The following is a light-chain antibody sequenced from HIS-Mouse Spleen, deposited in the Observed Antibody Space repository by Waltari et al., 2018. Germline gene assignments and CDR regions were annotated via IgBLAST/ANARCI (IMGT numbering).Light chain of an antibody. CDR2: EGS. CDR1: SSDVGSYNL. CDR3: CSYAGSSTLV. J-gene: IGLJ2*01. Sequence: QSALTQPASVSGSPGQSITISCTGTSSDVGSYNLVSWYQQHPGKAPKLMFYEGSKRPSGVSNRCAGYKSGNTASLTISGLQAEDEADYYCCSYAGSSTLVFGGGTKLTVL. V-gene: IGLV2-23*01.